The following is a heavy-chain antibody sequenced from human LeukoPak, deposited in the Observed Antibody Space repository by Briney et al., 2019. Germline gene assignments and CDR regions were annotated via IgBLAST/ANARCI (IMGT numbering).Heavy chain of an antibody. CDR3: ARERYDFWSGYRGPDFDY. J-gene: IGHJ4*02. CDR2: IIPIFGTS. V-gene: IGHV1-69*01. D-gene: IGHD3-3*01. CDR1: GGSFNAYA. Sequence: SVKVSCKASGGSFNAYAISWVRQAPGQGLEWMGGIIPIFGTSNYAQKFQGRVTITADESTSTAYMELSSLRSEDTAVYYCARERYDFWSGYRGPDFDYWGQGTLVTVSS.